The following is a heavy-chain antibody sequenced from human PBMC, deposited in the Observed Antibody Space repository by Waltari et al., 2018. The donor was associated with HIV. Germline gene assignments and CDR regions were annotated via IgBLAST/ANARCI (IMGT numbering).Heavy chain of an antibody. D-gene: IGHD3-22*01. J-gene: IGHJ4*02. CDR1: GFTFSNAW. V-gene: IGHV3-15*05. Sequence: EVQLVESGGDLVKPGGCLILSCAASGFTFSNAWMSWVRQAPGKGPEWVGRIKSKADGGTTDYAAPVKGRFTISIDDSKNTLYLQMNSLRFEDTAVYYCTTDEFYYGNSGYFDYWGQGTLVTVSS. CDR2: IKSKADGGTT. CDR3: TTDEFYYGNSGYFDY.